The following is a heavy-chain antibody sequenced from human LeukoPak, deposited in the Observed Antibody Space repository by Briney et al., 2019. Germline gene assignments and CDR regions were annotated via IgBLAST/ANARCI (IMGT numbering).Heavy chain of an antibody. J-gene: IGHJ4*02. V-gene: IGHV1-46*01. CDR2: INPSGGST. Sequence: ASVKVSCKASGYTFTSYYMHWVRQAPGQGLEWMGIINPSGGSTSYAQKFQGRVTMTRDTSTSTAYMELRSLRSDDTAVYYCARDQDIVVVVAGYWGQGTLVTVSS. D-gene: IGHD2-15*01. CDR3: ARDQDIVVVVAGY. CDR1: GYTFTSYY.